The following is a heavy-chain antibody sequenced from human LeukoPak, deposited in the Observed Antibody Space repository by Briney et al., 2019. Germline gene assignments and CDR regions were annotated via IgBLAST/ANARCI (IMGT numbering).Heavy chain of an antibody. D-gene: IGHD3-10*01. J-gene: IGHJ4*02. CDR3: ARDGRLVRGVVTD. CDR2: IKQDGSEK. Sequence: GGSLRLSCAASGFTFSSYWMSWVRQAPGKGLEWVANIKQDGSEKYYVDSVKGRFTISRDNAKNSLYLQMNSLRAEDTAVYYCARDGRLVRGVVTDWGQGTLVTVSS. V-gene: IGHV3-7*01. CDR1: GFTFSSYW.